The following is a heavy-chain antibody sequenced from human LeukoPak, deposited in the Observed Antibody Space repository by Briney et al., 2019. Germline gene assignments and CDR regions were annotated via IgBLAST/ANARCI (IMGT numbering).Heavy chain of an antibody. J-gene: IGHJ6*03. CDR1: GFTFDDYG. V-gene: IGHV3-20*04. CDR3: ARGASENNWNSAYYYYYYMDV. CDR2: INWNGGST. D-gene: IGHD1-20*01. Sequence: GGSLRLSCAASGFTFDDYGMSWVRQAPGKGLEWVSGINWNGGSTGYADSVKGRFTISRDNAKNSLYLQMKSLRAEDTALYYCARGASENNWNSAYYYYYYMDVWGKGTTVTVSS.